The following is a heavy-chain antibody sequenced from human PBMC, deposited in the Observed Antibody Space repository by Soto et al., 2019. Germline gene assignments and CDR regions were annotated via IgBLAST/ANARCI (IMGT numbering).Heavy chain of an antibody. Sequence: QLQLQQWGAGLLKPSETLSLTCAVYGGSFSGYYWNWIRQPPGKGLEWIGEINHRGSTNYNPSLKSRVTISVDTSKSQFSLKLSSVTAADTAVYYCARGWGSGVFDYWGQGTLVTVSS. CDR3: ARGWGSGVFDY. J-gene: IGHJ4*02. D-gene: IGHD6-19*01. CDR2: INHRGST. CDR1: GGSFSGYY. V-gene: IGHV4-34*01.